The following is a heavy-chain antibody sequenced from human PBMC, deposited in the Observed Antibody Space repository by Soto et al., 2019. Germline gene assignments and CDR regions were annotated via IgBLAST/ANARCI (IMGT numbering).Heavy chain of an antibody. CDR3: ARHLWSGINNWFDP. V-gene: IGHV4-39*01. Sequence: SETLSLTCTVSGGSVSRDSYYWSWIRQPPGKGLEWIGSIYYSGSTYYNPSLKSRVTISVDTSKNQFSLKLSSVTAADTVLYYCARHLWSGINNWFDPWGQGTLVTVSS. CDR1: GGSVSRDSYY. CDR2: IYYSGST. D-gene: IGHD3-10*01. J-gene: IGHJ5*02.